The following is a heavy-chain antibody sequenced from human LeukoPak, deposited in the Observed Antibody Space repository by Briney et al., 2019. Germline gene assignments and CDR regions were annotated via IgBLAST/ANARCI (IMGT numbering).Heavy chain of an antibody. Sequence: GGSLRLSCAASGFSFSSYGMHWVRQAPGKGLEWVAVVWYVGSEKYYADSVKGRFTISRDNSKNMLYLQMNSLKREDTAVYCCAKDVPAAYFDYWGQGTLVSVSS. D-gene: IGHD2-21*01. V-gene: IGHV3-30*02. CDR3: AKDVPAAYFDY. J-gene: IGHJ4*02. CDR1: GFSFSSYG. CDR2: VWYVGSEK.